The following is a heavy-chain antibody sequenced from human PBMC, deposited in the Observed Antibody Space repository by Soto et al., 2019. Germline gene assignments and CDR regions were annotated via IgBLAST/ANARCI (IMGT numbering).Heavy chain of an antibody. Sequence: SSVKGSCKASVYTFTSYDINWLRKTTGQGLEWMGRMNPNSGNTGYAQKFQGRVTMTRNTSISTAYMELSSLRSEDTAVYYCARCFGAAMGYYYYYYMDVWGKGTTVTVSS. CDR1: VYTFTSYD. CDR3: ARCFGAAMGYYYYYYMDV. CDR2: MNPNSGNT. D-gene: IGHD2-2*01. V-gene: IGHV1-8*01. J-gene: IGHJ6*03.